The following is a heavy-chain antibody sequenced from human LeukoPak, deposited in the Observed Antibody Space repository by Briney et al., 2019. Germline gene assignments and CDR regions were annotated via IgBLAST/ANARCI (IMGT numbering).Heavy chain of an antibody. Sequence: GGSLRLSCTASGFTFDDYAMSWFRQAPGKGLEWVGFIRSKAYGGTTEYAASVKGRFTISRDDSKSIAYLQMNSLKTEDTAVYYCTRPIPGYSGYDLGGYFDYWGQGTLVTVSS. CDR1: GFTFDDYA. V-gene: IGHV3-49*03. CDR2: IRSKAYGGTT. CDR3: TRPIPGYSGYDLGGYFDY. J-gene: IGHJ4*02. D-gene: IGHD5-12*01.